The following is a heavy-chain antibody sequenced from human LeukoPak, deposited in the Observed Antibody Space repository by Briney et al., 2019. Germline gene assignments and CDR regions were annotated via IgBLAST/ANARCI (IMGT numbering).Heavy chain of an antibody. CDR2: ISYSGST. CDR1: GGSISSSSSDYY. CDR3: SRLAEGATADS. Sequence: SETLSLTCTVSGGSISSSSSDYYWGWVRQPPGKGLEWIGSISYSGSTYYNPSLKSRVTISADTSNNQFSLKLTSVTAADTAVYYCSRLAEGATADSWGQGILVTVSS. D-gene: IGHD1-26*01. J-gene: IGHJ4*02. V-gene: IGHV4-39*01.